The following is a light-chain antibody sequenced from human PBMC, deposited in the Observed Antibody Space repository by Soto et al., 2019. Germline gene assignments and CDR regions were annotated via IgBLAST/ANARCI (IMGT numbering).Light chain of an antibody. Sequence: EIVLTQSPGTLALSPGERATRSCRASQSVNSRLAWYQHKPGQAPRLLISGASNRASGIPARFSGWGSGTDFTLTISRVDPADFAFYYCQQYFTSPITFGQGTRLEIK. V-gene: IGKV3-20*01. CDR2: GAS. J-gene: IGKJ5*01. CDR3: QQYFTSPIT. CDR1: QSVNSR.